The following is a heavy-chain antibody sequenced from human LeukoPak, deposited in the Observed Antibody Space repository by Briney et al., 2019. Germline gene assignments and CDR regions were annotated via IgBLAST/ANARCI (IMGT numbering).Heavy chain of an antibody. CDR2: INGGGDST. D-gene: IGHD1-26*01. CDR3: ARRRDSGSLQHFDY. CDR1: GFTFSSYA. Sequence: GGSLRLSCAASGFTFSSYAMNWVRQAPGKGLEWVSSINGGGDSTYYADSVKGRFTISRDNSKNTLYLQMNSLRAEDTAVYYCARRRDSGSLQHFDYWGQGTLVTVSS. V-gene: IGHV3-23*01. J-gene: IGHJ4*02.